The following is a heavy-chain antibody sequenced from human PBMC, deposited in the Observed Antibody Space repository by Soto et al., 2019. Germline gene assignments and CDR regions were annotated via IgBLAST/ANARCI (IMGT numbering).Heavy chain of an antibody. D-gene: IGHD4-4*01. Sequence: QAQLVQSGTEVKKPGASVKVSCKASGYPFTGPYIYWVRQAPGQGLEWMGWINPSSGGTEFAEKFQGRVTVTRATSIRTVFLELNSLTSDDTGFYFGARDFRTYSHGVDVWGQGTAVTVSS. J-gene: IGHJ6*02. CDR3: ARDFRTYSHGVDV. CDR1: GYPFTGPY. V-gene: IGHV1-2*02. CDR2: INPSSGGT.